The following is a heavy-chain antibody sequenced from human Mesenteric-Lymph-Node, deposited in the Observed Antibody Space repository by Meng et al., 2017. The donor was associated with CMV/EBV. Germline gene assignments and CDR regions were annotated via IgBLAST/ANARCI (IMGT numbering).Heavy chain of an antibody. CDR2: IHNSGNV. V-gene: IGHV4-59*01. D-gene: IGHD2-2*01. CDR1: CGSLSNYY. J-gene: IGHJ4*02. Sequence: CGSLSNYYWSWIRQPPGKGLEWIGYIHNSGNVNYNPSLKSRVTISLDTSKNQFSLQVRAVTAADTAVYYCARFVRCSSSDCHYYPDYWGQGTLVTVSS. CDR3: ARFVRCSSSDCHYYPDY.